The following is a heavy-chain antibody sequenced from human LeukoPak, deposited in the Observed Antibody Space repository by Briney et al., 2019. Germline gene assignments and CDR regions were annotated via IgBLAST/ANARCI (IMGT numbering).Heavy chain of an antibody. CDR2: ISSSSSYI. CDR3: ARDNYYGSGSSDY. V-gene: IGHV3-21*01. CDR1: GFTFSSYS. Sequence: GGSLRLSRAASGFTFSSYSMNWVRQAPGRGLEWVSSISSSSSYIYYADSVKGRFTISRDNARNSLYLQMNSLRAEDTAVYYCARDNYYGSGSSDYWGQGTLVTVSS. D-gene: IGHD3-10*01. J-gene: IGHJ4*02.